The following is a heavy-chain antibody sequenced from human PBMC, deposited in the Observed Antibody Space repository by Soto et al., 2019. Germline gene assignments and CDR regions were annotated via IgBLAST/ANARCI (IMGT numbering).Heavy chain of an antibody. CDR3: ARPLWRDDYNWGYFDL. CDR1: GDSISSSNW. J-gene: IGHJ2*01. Sequence: SETLSLTCAVSGDSISSSNWWSWVRQPPGKGLEWIGEIYHSGSTNYNPSLKSRVTISVDNSKNQFSLNSLRLEDTAVYYCARPLWRDDYNWGYFDLWGRGTLVTVSS. V-gene: IGHV4-4*02. D-gene: IGHD4-4*01. CDR2: IYHSGST.